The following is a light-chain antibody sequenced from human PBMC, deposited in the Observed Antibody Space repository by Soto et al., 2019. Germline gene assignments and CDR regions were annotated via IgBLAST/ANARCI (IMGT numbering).Light chain of an antibody. Sequence: QSVLTQPPSVSEAPRQRVTISCSGSRSNIGNNAVNWYQQLPGKAPKLLIYYDDLLSSGVSDRFSGSKSGTSASLAISGLQSEDEADYYCAVWDENLNGVVFGGGTKLTVL. CDR3: AVWDENLNGVV. J-gene: IGLJ2*01. CDR1: RSNIGNNA. CDR2: YDD. V-gene: IGLV1-36*01.